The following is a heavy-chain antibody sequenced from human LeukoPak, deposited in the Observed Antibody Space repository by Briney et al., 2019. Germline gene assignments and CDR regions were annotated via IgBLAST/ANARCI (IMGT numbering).Heavy chain of an antibody. Sequence: SETLSLTCAVYGGSFSGYYWSWIRQPPGKGLEWIGEINHSGSQPPGKGLEWIGEINHSGSTNYNPSLKSRVTISVDTSKNQFSLKLSSVTAADTAVYYCAREIAARPDYFGYWGQGTLVTVSS. CDR3: AREIAARPDYFGY. D-gene: IGHD6-6*01. CDR1: GGSFSGYY. V-gene: IGHV4-34*01. CDR2: INHSGST. J-gene: IGHJ4*02.